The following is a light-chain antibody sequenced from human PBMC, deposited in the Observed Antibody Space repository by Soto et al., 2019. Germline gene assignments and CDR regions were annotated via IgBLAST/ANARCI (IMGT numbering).Light chain of an antibody. V-gene: IGKV3-15*01. Sequence: EIVMTQSPATLSVSPGERSTLSCRASQSVSSNLAWYQQKPGQAPRLLIYGASTRATGIPARFSGSGSGTEFNLTISILQSKDFAVYYCQQYNNRPRAPFTFGPGTKVDI. J-gene: IGKJ3*01. CDR1: QSVSSN. CDR2: GAS. CDR3: QQYNNRPRAPFT.